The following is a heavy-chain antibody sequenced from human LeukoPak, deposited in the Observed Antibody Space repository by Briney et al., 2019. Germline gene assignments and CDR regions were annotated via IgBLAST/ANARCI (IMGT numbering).Heavy chain of an antibody. V-gene: IGHV3-30*02. CDR2: IRYDGSNK. J-gene: IGHJ4*02. Sequence: GGSLRLSCAASGFTFSSYGMHWVRQAPGKGLEWVAFIRYDGSNKYYADSVKGRFTISRDSPKNTLYLQMNSLRAEDTAVYYCAKDHYYGSGKYYFDYWGQGTLVTVSS. D-gene: IGHD3-10*01. CDR3: AKDHYYGSGKYYFDY. CDR1: GFTFSSYG.